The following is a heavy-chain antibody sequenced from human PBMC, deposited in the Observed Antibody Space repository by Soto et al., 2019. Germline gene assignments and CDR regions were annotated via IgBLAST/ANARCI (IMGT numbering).Heavy chain of an antibody. V-gene: IGHV1-69*01. CDR1: GGTFSSYA. CDR2: IIPIFGTA. J-gene: IGHJ4*02. Sequence: QVQLVQSGAEVKKPGSSVKVSCKASGGTFSSYAISWVRQAPGQGLEWMGGIIPIFGTANYAQKFQGRVTLTADESTTTAYLERSSLSSEDTAVYYCARGPSSYYYDSSGYLPGWGQGTLVTGSS. D-gene: IGHD3-22*01. CDR3: ARGPSSYYYDSSGYLPG.